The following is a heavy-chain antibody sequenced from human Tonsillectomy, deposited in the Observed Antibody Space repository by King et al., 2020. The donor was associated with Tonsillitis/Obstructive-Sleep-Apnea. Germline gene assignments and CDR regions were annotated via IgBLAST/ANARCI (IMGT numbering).Heavy chain of an antibody. CDR1: GFTFSSYW. D-gene: IGHD6-13*01. Sequence: VQLVESGGGLVQPGGSLRLSCAASGFTFSSYWMHWVRQAPGKGLVWVSRINGDGSNTRYADSVKGRFTISRDNAKNTLYLQMNSLRAEDTAVYYCARVWTEVAAAYYYYYYGMDVWGQETTLTVS. J-gene: IGHJ6*02. CDR3: ARVWTEVAAAYYYYYYGMDV. V-gene: IGHV3-74*01. CDR2: INGDGSNT.